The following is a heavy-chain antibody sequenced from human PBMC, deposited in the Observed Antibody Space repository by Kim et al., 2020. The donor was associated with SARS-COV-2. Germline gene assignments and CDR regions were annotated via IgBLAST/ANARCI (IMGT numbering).Heavy chain of an antibody. D-gene: IGHD6-6*01. CDR2: INAGNGNT. V-gene: IGHV1-3*01. J-gene: IGHJ6*02. CDR1: GYTFTSYA. Sequence: ASVKVSCKASGYTFTSYAMHWVRQAPGQRLEWMGWINAGNGNTKYSQKFQGRVTITRDTSASTAYMELSSLRSEDTAVYYCARVGTARVGVYYYYYGMDVWGQGTTVTVSS. CDR3: ARVGTARVGVYYYYYGMDV.